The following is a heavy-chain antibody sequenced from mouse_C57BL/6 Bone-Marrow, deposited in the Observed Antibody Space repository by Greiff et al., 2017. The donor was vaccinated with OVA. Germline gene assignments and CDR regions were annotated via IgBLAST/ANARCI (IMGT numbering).Heavy chain of an antibody. CDR3: ARRDYYGSSLAWFAY. D-gene: IGHD1-1*01. J-gene: IGHJ3*01. CDR2: ISSGGSYT. V-gene: IGHV5-6*02. Sequence: EVKVVESGGDLVKPGGSLKLSCAASGFTFSSYGMSWVRQTPDKRLEWVATISSGGSYTYYPDSVKGRFTISRDNAKNTLYLQMSSLKSEDTAMYYCARRDYYGSSLAWFAYWGQGTLVTVSA. CDR1: GFTFSSYG.